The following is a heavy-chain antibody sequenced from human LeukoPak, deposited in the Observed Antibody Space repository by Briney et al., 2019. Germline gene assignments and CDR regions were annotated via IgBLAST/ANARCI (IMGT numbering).Heavy chain of an antibody. CDR3: ARGALSESYPYYFDY. D-gene: IGHD1-26*01. V-gene: IGHV3-53*01. CDR1: GFTFSSYA. CDR2: MYSGGST. Sequence: GGSLRLSCAASGFTFSSYAMHWVRQAPGKGLEWVSVMYSGGSTYYADSVKGRFTISRDNSKNTLYLQMNSLRAEDTAVYYCARGALSESYPYYFDYWGQGTLVTVSS. J-gene: IGHJ4*02.